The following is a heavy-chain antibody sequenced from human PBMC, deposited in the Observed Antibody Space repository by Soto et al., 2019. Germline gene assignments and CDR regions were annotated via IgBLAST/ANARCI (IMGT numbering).Heavy chain of an antibody. Sequence: PGESLKLSCKGSGYSFTSYWISWVRQMPGKGLEWMGRIDPSDSYTNYSPSFQGHVTISADKSISTAYLQWSSLKASDTAMYYCARQIYDSDTGPNFQYYFDSWGQGSPVT. J-gene: IGHJ4*02. CDR2: IDPSDSYT. CDR1: GYSFTSYW. V-gene: IGHV5-10-1*01. CDR3: ARQIYDSDTGPNFQYYFDS. D-gene: IGHD3-22*01.